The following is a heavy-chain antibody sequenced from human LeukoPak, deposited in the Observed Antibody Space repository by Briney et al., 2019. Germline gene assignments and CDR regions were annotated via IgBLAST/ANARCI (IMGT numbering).Heavy chain of an antibody. J-gene: IGHJ3*02. D-gene: IGHD5-18*01. V-gene: IGHV3-30*18. Sequence: PGGSLRLSCETSGFTFSSYGMHWVRQAPGKGLEWVAVISYDGSNKYYADSVKGRFTISRDNSKNKLYLQMNSLRAEDTAVYYCANSTPAPPGYSYVGGAFDIWGQGTMVTVSS. CDR3: ANSTPAPPGYSYVGGAFDI. CDR1: GFTFSSYG. CDR2: ISYDGSNK.